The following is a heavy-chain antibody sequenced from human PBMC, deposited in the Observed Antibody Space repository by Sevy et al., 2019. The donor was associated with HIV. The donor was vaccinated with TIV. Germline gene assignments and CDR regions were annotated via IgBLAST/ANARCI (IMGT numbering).Heavy chain of an antibody. CDR3: ASHYYDSNGYYYPLDY. D-gene: IGHD3-22*01. J-gene: IGHJ4*02. CDR1: GFTFSSYA. Sequence: GGSLRLSCTASGFTFSSYAMYWVRQAPGKGLEWVAVITYDGNNKDYADSVKGRFTISRDNSKNMLYLQMNSLRAEDTDVYYCASHYYDSNGYYYPLDYWGQGTLVTVSS. CDR2: ITYDGNNK. V-gene: IGHV3-30*04.